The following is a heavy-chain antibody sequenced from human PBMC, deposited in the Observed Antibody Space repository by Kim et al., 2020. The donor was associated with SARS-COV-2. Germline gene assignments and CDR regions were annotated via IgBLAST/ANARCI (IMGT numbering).Heavy chain of an antibody. J-gene: IGHJ4*02. Sequence: ADSVKGRITISRDNAKNSLFLQMNTLRAEDSAVYYCARSLTTMTKVLNSWGQGTLVTVSS. D-gene: IGHD4-17*01. V-gene: IGHV3-21*01. CDR3: ARSLTTMTKVLNS.